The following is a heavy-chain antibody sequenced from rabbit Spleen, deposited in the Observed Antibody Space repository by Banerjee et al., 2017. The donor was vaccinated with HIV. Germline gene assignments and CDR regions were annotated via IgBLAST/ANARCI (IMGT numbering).Heavy chain of an antibody. CDR2: IDIGSSGFT. D-gene: IGHD1-1*01. J-gene: IGHJ6*01. CDR1: GLDFSGDSY. V-gene: IGHV1S40*01. CDR3: ARDTSSSFSSYGMGL. Sequence: QSLEESGGDLVKPGASLTLTCKASGLDFSGDSYDSYMCWVRQAPGKGLEWIACIDIGSSGFTYFASWAKGRFTISKTSSTTVTLQMTSLTAADTATYFCARDTSSSFSSYGMGLWGPGTLVTVS.